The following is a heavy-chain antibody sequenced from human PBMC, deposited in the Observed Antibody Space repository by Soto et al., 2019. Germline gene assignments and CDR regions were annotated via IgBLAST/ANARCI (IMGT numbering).Heavy chain of an antibody. D-gene: IGHD1-1*01. CDR2: IFYSGTT. V-gene: IGHV4-30-4*01. CDR3: ARDLWVEPELYYYGMDV. J-gene: IGHJ6*02. Sequence: SETLSLTCTVSGDSISSADYYWSWIRQTPGKGLEWIGHIFYSGTTYYNPSLKSRLTISGDTSKNHFSLRLTSVTAADTAVYYCARDLWVEPELYYYGMDVWGQGTTVTVSS. CDR1: GDSISSADYY.